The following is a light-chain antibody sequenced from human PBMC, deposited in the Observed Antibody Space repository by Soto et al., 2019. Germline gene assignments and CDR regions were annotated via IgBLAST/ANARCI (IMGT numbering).Light chain of an antibody. J-gene: IGKJ5*01. CDR2: AAS. CDR1: QGISNN. Sequence: DIQMTQSPSSLSASVGDRVTITCRASQGISNNLAWYQQKPGKVPKLLIYAASTLQSGVPSRFSGSGSGTDFTLTISSLQPEDVATYYGQKYNSAPITFGQGTRLEIK. V-gene: IGKV1-27*01. CDR3: QKYNSAPIT.